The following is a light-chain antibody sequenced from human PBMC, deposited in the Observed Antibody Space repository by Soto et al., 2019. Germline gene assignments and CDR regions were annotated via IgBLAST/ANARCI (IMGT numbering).Light chain of an antibody. J-gene: IGKJ1*01. V-gene: IGKV3-11*01. CDR1: PSISNS. CDR2: DAS. Sequence: ETVLTQSPATRSLSPGERATLSCRASPSISNSVAWYQQKTGQAPRLLIYDASNRATGIPARFSGSGSGTDVTLTITTLAPEDFAVYYCQQRSNWPWTFGQETNVEIK. CDR3: QQRSNWPWT.